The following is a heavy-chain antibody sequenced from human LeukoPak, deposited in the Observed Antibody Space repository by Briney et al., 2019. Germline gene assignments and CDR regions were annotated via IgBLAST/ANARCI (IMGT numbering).Heavy chain of an antibody. CDR2: ISARDGST. D-gene: IGHD2-21*01. V-gene: IGHV3-23*01. J-gene: IGHJ4*02. Sequence: GGSLRLSCAASGFTFGIYAMSWVRQAPGQGLDWVSAISARDGSTYYADSVKGRFTISRDNSKNTLYLQMNSLRAEDTAVYYCAKAPVTTCSGAYCYPFDYWGQGTLVTVSS. CDR1: GFTFGIYA. CDR3: AKAPVTTCSGAYCYPFDY.